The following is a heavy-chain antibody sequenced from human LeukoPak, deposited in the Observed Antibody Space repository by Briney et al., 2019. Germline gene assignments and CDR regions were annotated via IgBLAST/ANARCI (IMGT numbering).Heavy chain of an antibody. V-gene: IGHV1-2*06. CDR3: ARDSGDYRSYYYYYNMDV. CDR2: INPNSGGT. D-gene: IGHD4-17*01. Sequence: ASVKVSCKASGYTFTGYYMHWVRQAPGQGLEWMGRINPNSGGTNYAQNFQGRVTMTTDTSTGTAYMELRSLRSDDTAVYYCARDSGDYRSYYYYYNMDVWGQGTTVTVSS. CDR1: GYTFTGYY. J-gene: IGHJ6*02.